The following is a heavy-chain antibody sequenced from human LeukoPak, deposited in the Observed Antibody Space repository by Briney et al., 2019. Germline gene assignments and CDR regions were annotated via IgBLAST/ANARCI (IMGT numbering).Heavy chain of an antibody. CDR2: INHSGST. Sequence: SETLSLTCAVYGGSFSGYYWSWIRQPPGKGLEWIGEINHSGSTNYNPSLKSRVTISVDTSKNQFSLKLSSVTAADTAVYYCARSVEGYCSGGSCYSYYYYMDVWGKGTTVTISS. CDR3: ARSVEGYCSGGSCYSYYYYMDV. J-gene: IGHJ6*03. V-gene: IGHV4-34*01. D-gene: IGHD2-15*01. CDR1: GGSFSGYY.